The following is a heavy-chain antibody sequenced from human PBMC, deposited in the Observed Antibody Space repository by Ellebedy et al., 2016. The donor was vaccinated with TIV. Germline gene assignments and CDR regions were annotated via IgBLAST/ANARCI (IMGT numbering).Heavy chain of an antibody. CDR1: GFTFSSYW. CDR2: ISSGGTT. V-gene: IGHV3-66*01. Sequence: GGSLRLSCAASGFTFSSYWMNWVRQAPGKGLEWVSVISSGGTTYYADSVKGRFSVSRDNANNTMYLQMNSLRAEDTAIYYCARRYTSGWAPFHYWGQGTLVTVSS. J-gene: IGHJ4*02. D-gene: IGHD6-19*01. CDR3: ARRYTSGWAPFHY.